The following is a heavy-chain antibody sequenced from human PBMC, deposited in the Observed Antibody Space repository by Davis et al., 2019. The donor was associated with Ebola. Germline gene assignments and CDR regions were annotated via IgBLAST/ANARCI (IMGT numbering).Heavy chain of an antibody. CDR1: GGSFSGYY. J-gene: IGHJ4*02. V-gene: IGHV4-34*01. CDR2: INHSGST. CDR3: ARLSGGDYEGYFDY. D-gene: IGHD4-17*01. Sequence: PSETLSLTCAVYGGSFSGYYWSWIRQPPGKGLEWIGEINHSGSTNYNPSLKSRVTISVDTSKNQFSLKLSSVTAADTAVYYCARLSGGDYEGYFDYWGQGTLVTVSS.